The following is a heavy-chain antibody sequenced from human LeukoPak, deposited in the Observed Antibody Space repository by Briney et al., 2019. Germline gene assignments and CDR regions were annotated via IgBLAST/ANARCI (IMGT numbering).Heavy chain of an antibody. CDR2: ISSSSSYI. CDR1: GFTFSSYS. D-gene: IGHD2-2*01. V-gene: IGHV3-21*01. J-gene: IGHJ6*02. CDR3: ARDLGYCSSTSCYSYYYGMDV. Sequence: GGSLRLSCAASGFTFSSYSMNWVRQAPGKGLEWVSSISSSSSYIYYADSVKGRFTISSDNAKNSLYLQMNSLRAEDTAVYYCARDLGYCSSTSCYSYYYGMDVWGQGTTVTVSS.